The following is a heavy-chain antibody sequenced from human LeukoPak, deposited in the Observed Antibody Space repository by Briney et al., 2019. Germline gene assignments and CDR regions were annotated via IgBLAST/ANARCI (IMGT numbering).Heavy chain of an antibody. CDR3: ATRAEGSYYVSGSYYGMDG. D-gene: IGHD3-10*01. J-gene: IGHJ6*02. Sequence: QPGGSLRLSCAASGFTVSSNYMSWVRQAPGKGLEWVSLIYSDGTTYYTDSVKGRFTTSRDNSKKTLYLQMDRLRAEDTAVHFCATRAEGSYYVSGSYYGMDGWGQGTTVTVS. CDR2: IYSDGTT. V-gene: IGHV3-66*01. CDR1: GFTVSSNY.